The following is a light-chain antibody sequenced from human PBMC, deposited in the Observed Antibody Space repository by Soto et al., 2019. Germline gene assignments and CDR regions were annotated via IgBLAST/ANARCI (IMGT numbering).Light chain of an antibody. CDR1: SSNIGAGYD. Sequence: QSVLTQPPSLSGAPGQSVTISCTGSSSNIGAGYDVHWYQQLPGTAPKLLIYGNSNRPSGVPDRFSGSKSGTSASLAITALEAEDEADYYCQSYHSSLSGDYVFGTGNKVTV. CDR3: QSYHSSLSGDYV. V-gene: IGLV1-40*01. CDR2: GNS. J-gene: IGLJ1*01.